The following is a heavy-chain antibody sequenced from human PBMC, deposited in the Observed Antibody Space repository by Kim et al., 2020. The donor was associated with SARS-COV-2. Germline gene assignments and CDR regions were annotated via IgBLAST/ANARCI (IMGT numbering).Heavy chain of an antibody. CDR3: ARGDYYDSSGIDY. V-gene: IGHV3-30*04. Sequence: GGSLRLSCAASGFTFSSYAMHWVRQAPGKGLEWVAVISYDGSNKYYADSVKGRFTISRDNSKNTLYLQMNSLRAEDTAVYYCARGDYYDSSGIDYWGQGT. D-gene: IGHD3-22*01. CDR1: GFTFSSYA. J-gene: IGHJ4*02. CDR2: ISYDGSNK.